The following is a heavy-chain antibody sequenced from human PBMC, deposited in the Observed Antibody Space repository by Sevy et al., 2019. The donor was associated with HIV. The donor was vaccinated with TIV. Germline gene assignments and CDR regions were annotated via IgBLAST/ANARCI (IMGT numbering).Heavy chain of an antibody. CDR3: AKHIAYCGGDCYPPLYYFDY. Sequence: GGSLRLSCAASGFTFSNYAMSWVRQAPGKGLEWVSAISGSGYSTYYADSVKGRFTISRDNSKNTLYLQINSLRAEDTAVYYCAKHIAYCGGDCYPPLYYFDYWGQGTLVTVSS. D-gene: IGHD2-21*02. J-gene: IGHJ4*02. V-gene: IGHV3-23*01. CDR2: ISGSGYST. CDR1: GFTFSNYA.